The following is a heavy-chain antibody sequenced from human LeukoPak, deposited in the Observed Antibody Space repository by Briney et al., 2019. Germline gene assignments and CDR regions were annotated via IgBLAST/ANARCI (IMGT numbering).Heavy chain of an antibody. D-gene: IGHD2-2*01. Sequence: PGGSLRLSCAASGFTFSSYSMNWVRQAPGKGLEWVSGLSGSGGGLHYADSVKGRFTISSDNAKTTLYLQMDSLRAEDTAVYYCAKGLGCSISTCYRMFDNWGQGTLVTVSS. CDR2: LSGSGGGL. J-gene: IGHJ4*02. CDR1: GFTFSSYS. V-gene: IGHV3-23*01. CDR3: AKGLGCSISTCYRMFDN.